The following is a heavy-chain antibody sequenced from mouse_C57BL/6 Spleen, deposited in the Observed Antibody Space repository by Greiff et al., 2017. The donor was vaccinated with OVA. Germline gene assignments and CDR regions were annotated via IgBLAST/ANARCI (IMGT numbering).Heavy chain of an antibody. D-gene: IGHD1-1*01. J-gene: IGHJ1*03. CDR2: INPSNGVT. CDR3: ARWGYGSSYTWYFDV. V-gene: IGHV1-53*01. CDR1: GYTFTSYW. Sequence: QVQLQQPGTELVKPGASVKLSCKASGYTFTSYWMHWVKQRPGQGLEWIGNINPSNGVTNYNEKFKSKATLTVDKSSSTAYMQLSSLTSEDSAVYYCARWGYGSSYTWYFDVWGTGTTVTVSS.